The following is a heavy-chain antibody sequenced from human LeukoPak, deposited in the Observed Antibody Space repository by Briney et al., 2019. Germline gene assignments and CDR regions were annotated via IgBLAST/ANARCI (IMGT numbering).Heavy chain of an antibody. CDR3: ARPVPSRLGWFDP. V-gene: IGHV4-39*01. J-gene: IGHJ5*02. CDR1: GGSISSSSYY. D-gene: IGHD1-1*01. CDR2: IYYSGST. Sequence: PSETLSLTCTVSGGSISSSSYYWGWIRQPPGKGLEWIGNIYYSGSTYYSPSLKSRVTISVDTSKNQFSLKLSSVTAADTAVYYCARPVPSRLGWFDPWGQGTLVTVSS.